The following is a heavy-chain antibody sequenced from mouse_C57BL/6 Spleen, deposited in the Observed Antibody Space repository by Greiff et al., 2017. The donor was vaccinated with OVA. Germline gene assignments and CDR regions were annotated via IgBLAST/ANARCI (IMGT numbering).Heavy chain of an antibody. CDR1: GYSITSGYD. Sequence: EVQLQESGPGMVKPSQSLSLTCTVTGYSITSGYDWHWIRHFPGNKLEWMGYISYSGSTNYNPSLKSRISITHDTSKNHVFLKLNSVTTEDTATYYCARTGTGAWFAYWGQGTLVTVSA. CDR3: ARTGTGAWFAY. CDR2: ISYSGST. J-gene: IGHJ3*01. D-gene: IGHD4-1*01. V-gene: IGHV3-1*01.